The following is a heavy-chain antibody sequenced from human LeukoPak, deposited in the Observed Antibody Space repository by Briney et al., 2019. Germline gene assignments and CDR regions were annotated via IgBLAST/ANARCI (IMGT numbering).Heavy chain of an antibody. CDR2: IEPKSGGT. D-gene: IGHD2-2*02. Sequence: ASVKVSCTASGYTFTGHFMHWVRQAPGQRLAWMGWIEPKSGGTHYGHKFQGRVTMTRDTSMSTAYMELSRLKADDTAVYYCAREMGVVPTAIPTVDSWGQGTLVTVSS. CDR3: AREMGVVPTAIPTVDS. V-gene: IGHV1-2*02. CDR1: GYTFTGHF. J-gene: IGHJ4*02.